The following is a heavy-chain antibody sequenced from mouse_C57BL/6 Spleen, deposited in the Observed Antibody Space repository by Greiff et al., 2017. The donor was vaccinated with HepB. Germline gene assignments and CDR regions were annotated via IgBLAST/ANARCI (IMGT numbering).Heavy chain of an antibody. CDR1: GFTFSSYG. V-gene: IGHV5-6*01. D-gene: IGHD4-1*01. CDR2: ISSGGSYT. J-gene: IGHJ4*01. CDR3: ASQKLRHAMDY. Sequence: EVKLMESGGDLVKPGGSLKLSCAASGFTFSSYGMSWVRQTPDKRLEWVATISSGGSYTYYPDSVKGRFTISRDNAKNTLYLQMSSLKSEDTAMYYCASQKLRHAMDYWGQGTSVTVSS.